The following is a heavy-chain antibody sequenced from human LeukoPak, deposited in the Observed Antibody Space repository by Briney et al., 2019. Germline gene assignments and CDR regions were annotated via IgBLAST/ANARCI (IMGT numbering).Heavy chain of an antibody. Sequence: GGSLRLSCAASGFTFDDYAMHWVRQAPGKGLEWVSGISWNSGSIGYADSVKGRFTISRDNAKNSLYLQMNSLRAEDTALYHCAKDRGGLLWFGELSHFDYWGQGTLVTVSS. J-gene: IGHJ4*02. D-gene: IGHD3-10*01. CDR1: GFTFDDYA. CDR2: ISWNSGSI. CDR3: AKDRGGLLWFGELSHFDY. V-gene: IGHV3-9*01.